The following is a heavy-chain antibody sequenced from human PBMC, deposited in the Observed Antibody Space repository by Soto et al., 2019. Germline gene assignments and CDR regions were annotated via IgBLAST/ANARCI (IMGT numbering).Heavy chain of an antibody. D-gene: IGHD2-2*01. Sequence: QVQLVESGGGVVQPGRSLRLSCAASGFTFSSYGMHWVRQAPGKGLEWVAVIWYDGSNKYYADSVKGRFTISRDNSKNTLYLKRSSLRAEDTAVYYCASWVGDIVVVPAAIHRSDYYDYYMDVCGKGTTVTVSS. CDR2: IWYDGSNK. CDR3: ASWVGDIVVVPAAIHRSDYYDYYMDV. CDR1: GFTFSSYG. V-gene: IGHV3-33*01. J-gene: IGHJ6*03.